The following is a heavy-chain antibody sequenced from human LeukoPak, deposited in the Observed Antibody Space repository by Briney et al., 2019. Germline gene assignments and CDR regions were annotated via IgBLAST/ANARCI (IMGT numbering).Heavy chain of an antibody. Sequence: PGGSLRLSCAASGSTFSSYSMNWVRQAPGKGLEWVSSISSSSSYIYYADSVKGRFTISRENAKNSLYLQMNSLRAEDTAVYYCARDLPDSYGYLRADYWGQGTLVTVSS. CDR2: ISSSSSYI. D-gene: IGHD5-18*01. V-gene: IGHV3-21*01. CDR3: ARDLPDSYGYLRADY. J-gene: IGHJ4*02. CDR1: GSTFSSYS.